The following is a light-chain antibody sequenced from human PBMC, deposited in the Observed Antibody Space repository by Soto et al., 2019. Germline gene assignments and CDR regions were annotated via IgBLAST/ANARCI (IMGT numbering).Light chain of an antibody. CDR3: AIWDDSLSARV. CDR2: RNN. CDR1: SSNIGSNY. J-gene: IGLJ3*02. Sequence: QSVLTQPPSASGTPGQRVTISCSGSSSNIGSNYVFWYQQVPGTAPKLLIYRNNQRPSGVPDRFSGSKSGTTASLAISGLRSEDEADYYCAIWDDSLSARVFGGGTQLTVL. V-gene: IGLV1-47*01.